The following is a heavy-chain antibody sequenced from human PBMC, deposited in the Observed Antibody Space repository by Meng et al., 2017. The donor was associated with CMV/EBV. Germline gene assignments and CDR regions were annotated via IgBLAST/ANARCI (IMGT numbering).Heavy chain of an antibody. J-gene: IGHJ5*02. D-gene: IGHD3-16*01. CDR2: INCDTGGT. Sequence: ASVKVSCKASGFTFTGYYIHWVRQAPGQGLEWMGCINCDTGGTKYAQKFQDRVTMTRDTSISAAYMDLSRLRADDTAVYYCARERKGDGWFDPWGQGTLVTVSS. CDR1: GFTFTGYY. CDR3: ARERKGDGWFDP. V-gene: IGHV1-2*02.